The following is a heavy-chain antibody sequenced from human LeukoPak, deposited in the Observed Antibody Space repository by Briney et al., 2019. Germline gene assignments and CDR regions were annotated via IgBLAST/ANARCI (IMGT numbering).Heavy chain of an antibody. D-gene: IGHD6-13*01. J-gene: IGHJ4*02. V-gene: IGHV3-30*03. Sequence: PGGSLRLSCAASGFTFSTYGMHWVRQAPGKALEWVAVISYDGSNKYYADSVKGRFTISRDNSKNTLYLQMNSLRAEDTAVYYCARVYSSSWYLTLDYWGQGTLVTVSS. CDR1: GFTFSTYG. CDR3: ARVYSSSWYLTLDY. CDR2: ISYDGSNK.